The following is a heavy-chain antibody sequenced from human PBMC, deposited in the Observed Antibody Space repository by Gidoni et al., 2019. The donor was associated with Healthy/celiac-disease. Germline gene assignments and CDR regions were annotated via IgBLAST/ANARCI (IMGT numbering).Heavy chain of an antibody. CDR2: IKQDGSEK. CDR1: GFTFRSYW. D-gene: IGHD4-17*01. Sequence: EVQLVESGGGWVQPGGSLRLSCAASGFTFRSYWMSWVRQAPGKGLEWVANIKQDGSEKYYVDSVKGRFTISRDNAKNSLYLQMNSLRAEDTAVYYCAREEQTNDYGDYGLPPYYFDYWGQGTLVTVSS. V-gene: IGHV3-7*01. J-gene: IGHJ4*02. CDR3: AREEQTNDYGDYGLPPYYFDY.